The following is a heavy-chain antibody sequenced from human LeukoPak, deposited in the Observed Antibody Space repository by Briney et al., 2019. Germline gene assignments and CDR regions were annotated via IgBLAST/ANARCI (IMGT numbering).Heavy chain of an antibody. CDR1: GYTFTGYY. Sequence: ASVKVSCKASGYTFTGYYMHWVRQAPGQGLEWMGWISAYNGNTNYAQKLQGRVTMTTDTSTSTAYMELRSLRSDDTAVYYCARGSLWFGELFHSGNWFDPWGQGTLVTVSS. V-gene: IGHV1-18*04. J-gene: IGHJ5*02. D-gene: IGHD3-10*01. CDR2: ISAYNGNT. CDR3: ARGSLWFGELFHSGNWFDP.